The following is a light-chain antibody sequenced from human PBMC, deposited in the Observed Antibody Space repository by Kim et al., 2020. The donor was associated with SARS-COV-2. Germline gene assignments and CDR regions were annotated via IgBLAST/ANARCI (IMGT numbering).Light chain of an antibody. V-gene: IGLV2-14*03. J-gene: IGLJ1*01. CDR1: SSDVGGHNY. Sequence: GQTINISCTGTSSDVGGHNYVSWCQQHPGKAPKLMIYDVTERPSGVSNRFSGSKSGNTASLTISGLQAEDEADYYCGSYTSTNTYVFGTGTKVTVL. CDR2: DVT. CDR3: GSYTSTNTYV.